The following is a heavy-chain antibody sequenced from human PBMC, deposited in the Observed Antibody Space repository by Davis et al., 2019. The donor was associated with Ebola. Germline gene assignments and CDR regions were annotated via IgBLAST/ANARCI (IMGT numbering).Heavy chain of an antibody. V-gene: IGHV1-69*13. CDR2: IIPVFRTA. CDR3: AHLGPQRYCSGGGCHGYLDY. J-gene: IGHJ4*02. D-gene: IGHD2-15*01. CDR1: GDTLTSYA. Sequence: AASVKVSCKAVGDTLTSYAMTWVRQAPGQGLEWMGGIIPVFRTANYAQKFQGRVTITADGSTRTAYMELNGLRSEDTAVYYCAHLGPQRYCSGGGCHGYLDYWGQGTLVTVSS.